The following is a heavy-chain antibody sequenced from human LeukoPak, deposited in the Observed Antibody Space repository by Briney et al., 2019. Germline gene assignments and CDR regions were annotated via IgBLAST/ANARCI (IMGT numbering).Heavy chain of an antibody. CDR1: GGSISSYY. D-gene: IGHD2-15*01. J-gene: IGHJ4*02. V-gene: IGHV4-59*01. CDR3: ARVNGYRYCSGGSCYFFPYFDY. CDR2: IYYSGST. Sequence: MPSETLSLTCTVSGGSISSYYWSWIRQPPGKGLEWIRYIYYSGSTNYNPSLKSRVTISVDTSKNQFSLKLSSVTAADTAVYYCARVNGYRYCSGGSCYFFPYFDYWGQGTLVTVSS.